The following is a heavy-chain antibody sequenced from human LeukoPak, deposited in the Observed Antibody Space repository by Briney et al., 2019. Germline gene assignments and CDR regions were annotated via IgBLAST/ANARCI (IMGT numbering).Heavy chain of an antibody. CDR2: MNPNSGNT. J-gene: IGHJ3*02. V-gene: IGHV1-8*01. CDR1: GHTFTSYD. Sequence: ASVKVSCKASGHTFTSYDINWVRQATGQGLEWMGWMNPNSGNTGFAQKFQGRVSMTRNTSITTAYMELSSLRAEDTAIYWCARAFSTGYHSYDAFDMWGQGTMVTVSS. D-gene: IGHD3-9*01. CDR3: ARAFSTGYHSYDAFDM.